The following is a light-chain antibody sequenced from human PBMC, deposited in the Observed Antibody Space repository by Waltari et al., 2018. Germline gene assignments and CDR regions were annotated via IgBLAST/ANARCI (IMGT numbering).Light chain of an antibody. V-gene: IGKV1-39*01. Sequence: DIQMNQSPSSLSASVGDRVTIPCRASQSISSYLNWYQQKPGKAPKLLIYAASSLQSGVPSRFSGSGSGTDFTLTISSLQPEDFATYYCQQSYSTRGFTFGPGTKVDVK. CDR3: QQSYSTRGFT. CDR1: QSISSY. J-gene: IGKJ3*01. CDR2: AAS.